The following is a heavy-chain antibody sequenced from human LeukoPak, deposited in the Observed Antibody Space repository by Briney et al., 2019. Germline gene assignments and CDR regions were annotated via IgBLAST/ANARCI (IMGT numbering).Heavy chain of an antibody. Sequence: AGGSQRLSCAASAFTFSSYGTHSVRQPPGKGLEWVAVIWYDGSNKYYADSVEGQFTISRDNSKNTLYLQMNSLRAEDTAVYYCATFSDRSSRYFDYWGQGTLVTVSS. CDR1: AFTFSSYG. V-gene: IGHV3-33*01. D-gene: IGHD2-2*01. CDR2: IWYDGSNK. CDR3: ATFSDRSSRYFDY. J-gene: IGHJ4*02.